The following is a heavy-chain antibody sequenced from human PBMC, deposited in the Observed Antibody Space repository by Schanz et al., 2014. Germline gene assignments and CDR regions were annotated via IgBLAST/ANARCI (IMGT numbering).Heavy chain of an antibody. D-gene: IGHD3-10*01. CDR1: GFTFTNYA. CDR2: ISDSGDTA. Sequence: VQLVDSGGGLVKPGGSLRLSCAASGFTFTNYAMSWVRQAPGKGLEWVSLISDSGDTAYYADSVKGRFTISRDNSKKSLELQMNSLRAEDTDVYYCARIGGSDSDYWAQGTLXTVAS. CDR3: ARIGGSDSDY. V-gene: IGHV3-23*04. J-gene: IGHJ4*02.